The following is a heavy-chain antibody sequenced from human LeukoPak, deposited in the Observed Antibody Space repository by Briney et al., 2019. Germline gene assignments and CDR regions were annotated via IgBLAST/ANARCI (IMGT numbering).Heavy chain of an antibody. CDR2: ISWNSGSI. Sequence: PGGSLRLSCAASGFTFDDYAMHWVRQAPGKGLEWVSGISWNSGSIGYADSVQGRFTISRDNAKNSLYLQMNSLRAEDTALYYCAKDIRYSSSWPHFDYWGQGTLVTVSS. D-gene: IGHD6-13*01. J-gene: IGHJ4*02. V-gene: IGHV3-9*01. CDR1: GFTFDDYA. CDR3: AKDIRYSSSWPHFDY.